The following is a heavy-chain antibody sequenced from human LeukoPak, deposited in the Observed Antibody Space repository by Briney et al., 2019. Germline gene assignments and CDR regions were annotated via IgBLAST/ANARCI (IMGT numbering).Heavy chain of an antibody. V-gene: IGHV3-30*02. D-gene: IGHD6-19*01. CDR2: IRYDGSNK. CDR1: GFTFSSYG. CDR3: AKEGAVAGPHYPDY. Sequence: GGSLRLSCAASGFTFSSYGMHWVRQAPGKGLKWVAFIRYDGSNKYYADSVKGRFTISRDNSKNTLYLQMNSLRAEDTAVYYCAKEGAVAGPHYPDYWGQGTLVTVSS. J-gene: IGHJ4*02.